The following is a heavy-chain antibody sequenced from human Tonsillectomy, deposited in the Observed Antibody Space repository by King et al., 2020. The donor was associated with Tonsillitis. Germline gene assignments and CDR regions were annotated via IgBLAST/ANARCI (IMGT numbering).Heavy chain of an antibody. D-gene: IGHD5-12*01. J-gene: IGHJ4*02. Sequence: LQESGPGLVKPSETLSLTCTVSGGSISSYYWSWIRQPPGKGLEWIGYIYYSGSTNYNPPLRSRVTISVDTSKNQFSLKLSSVTAADTAVYYCARDGRATPDYFDYWGQGTLVTVSS. CDR1: GGSISSYY. CDR3: ARDGRATPDYFDY. V-gene: IGHV4-59*01. CDR2: IYYSGST.